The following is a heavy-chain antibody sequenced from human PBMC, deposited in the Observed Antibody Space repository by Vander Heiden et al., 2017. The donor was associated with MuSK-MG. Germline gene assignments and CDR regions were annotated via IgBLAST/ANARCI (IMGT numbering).Heavy chain of an antibody. CDR2: IIPIFGTA. Sequence: QVQLVQSGAEVKKPGSSVKVSCKASGGTFSSYAISWVRQAPGQGLEWMGGIIPIFGTANYAQKVQGRVTITADESTSTAYMELRSMRSEDTAVYYCARDRGYSRSVAFDIWGQGTMVTVYS. CDR3: ARDRGYSRSVAFDI. V-gene: IGHV1-69*12. D-gene: IGHD6-13*01. CDR1: GGTFSSYA. J-gene: IGHJ3*02.